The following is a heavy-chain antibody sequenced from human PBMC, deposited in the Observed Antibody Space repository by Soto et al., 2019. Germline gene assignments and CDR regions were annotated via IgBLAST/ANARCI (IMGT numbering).Heavy chain of an antibody. J-gene: IGHJ6*02. V-gene: IGHV3-43D*04. CDR2: ISWDGGST. D-gene: IGHD6-19*01. Sequence: GSLRLSCAASGFTFDDYAMHWVRQAPGKGLEWVSLISWDGGSTYYADSVKGRFTISRDNSKNSLYLQMNSLRAEDTALYYCAKGPQVAGTDYYYYYGMDVWGQGTTVTVSS. CDR3: AKGPQVAGTDYYYYYGMDV. CDR1: GFTFDDYA.